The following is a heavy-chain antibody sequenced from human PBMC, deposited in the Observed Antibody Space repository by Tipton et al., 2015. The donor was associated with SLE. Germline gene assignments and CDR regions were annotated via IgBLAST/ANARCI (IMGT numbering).Heavy chain of an antibody. J-gene: IGHJ3*02. Sequence: TLSLTCTVSGGSISGSAYYWNWIRQHPEKGLEWIGYIFHTGSAYYNPSLKSRLTISVDTSNHQFSLNLSSVTAADTAVYYWARHIVVVPEAFDIWGQGTMVTVSS. CDR1: GGSISGSAYY. CDR3: ARHIVVVPEAFDI. CDR2: IFHTGSA. V-gene: IGHV4-31*03. D-gene: IGHD2-21*01.